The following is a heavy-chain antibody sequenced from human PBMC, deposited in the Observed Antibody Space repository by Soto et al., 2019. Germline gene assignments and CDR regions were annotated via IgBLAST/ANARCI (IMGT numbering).Heavy chain of an antibody. V-gene: IGHV3-7*01. Sequence: PGGSLRLSCAASGFTFSSYWMSWVRQAPGKGLEWVANIKQDGSEKYYVDSVKGRFTISRDNAKNSLYLQMNSLRAEDTAVYYCAREIGGYSGYANDYWGQGTLGTVSS. J-gene: IGHJ4*02. D-gene: IGHD5-12*01. CDR3: AREIGGYSGYANDY. CDR1: GFTFSSYW. CDR2: IKQDGSEK.